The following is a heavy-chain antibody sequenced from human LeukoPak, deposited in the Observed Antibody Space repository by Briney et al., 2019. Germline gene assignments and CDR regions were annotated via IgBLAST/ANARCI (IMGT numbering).Heavy chain of an antibody. Sequence: ASVKVSCKASGYTFTTYAMNWVRQAPGQGLEWMGWINTNTGNPTYAQGFTGRFVFSLDTSVSTAYLQISSLKAEDTAVYYCARVVGCGGDCYSGISDYWGQGTLVTVSS. CDR2: INTNTGNP. CDR1: GYTFTTYA. V-gene: IGHV7-4-1*02. CDR3: ARVVGCGGDCYSGISDY. J-gene: IGHJ4*02. D-gene: IGHD2-21*02.